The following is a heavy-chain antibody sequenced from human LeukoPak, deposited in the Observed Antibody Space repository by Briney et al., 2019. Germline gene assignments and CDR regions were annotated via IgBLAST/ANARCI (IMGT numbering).Heavy chain of an antibody. J-gene: IGHJ6*03. CDR2: INHGGST. D-gene: IGHD4-11*01. CDR1: GGSFSNSY. V-gene: IGHV4-34*01. CDR3: ARAPPTVTTLYYYYYYMDV. Sequence: PSETLSLTCAVYGGSFSNSYWSWIRQPPGKGLEWIGEINHGGSTNYNPSLKSRVTISLDTSKNQFSLKLTSVTAADTAVYYCARAPPTVTTLYYYYYYMDVWGKGTTVTVSS.